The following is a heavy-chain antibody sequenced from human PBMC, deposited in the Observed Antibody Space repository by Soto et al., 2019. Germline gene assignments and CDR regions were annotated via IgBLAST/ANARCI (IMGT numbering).Heavy chain of an antibody. V-gene: IGHV1-69*13. D-gene: IGHD3-10*01. J-gene: IGHJ4*02. CDR2: IIPIFGTA. CDR3: NTLYLQMNSLKTEDTAVYYCTTVFYVN. Sequence: SVKVSCKASGGTFNSYAISWVRHAPGQGLEWMRGIIPIFGTANYAQKFQGRVTITADESTSTDYAAPVKGRFTISRDDSKNTLYLQMNSLKTEDTAVYYCTTVFYVNWGQGTLVTVSS. CDR1: GGTFNSYA.